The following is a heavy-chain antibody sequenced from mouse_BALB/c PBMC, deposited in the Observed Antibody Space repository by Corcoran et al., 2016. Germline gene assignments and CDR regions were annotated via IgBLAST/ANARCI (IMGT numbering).Heavy chain of an antibody. CDR2: INPYNDGT. V-gene: IGHV1S136*01. CDR3: ARKEGFSWFAY. J-gene: IGHJ3*01. Sequence: EVQLQQSGPELVKPGASVKMSCKASGYTFTSYVMHWVKQKPGQGIEWIGYINPYNDGTKYNEKYKGKATLTSDKSSSTAYMELSSLTSEDSAVYYCARKEGFSWFAYWGQGTLVTVSA. CDR1: GYTFTSYV.